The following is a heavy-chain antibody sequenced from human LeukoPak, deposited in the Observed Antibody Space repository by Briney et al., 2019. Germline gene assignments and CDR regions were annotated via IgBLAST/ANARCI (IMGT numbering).Heavy chain of an antibody. V-gene: IGHV4-34*01. Sequence: PSETLSLTCTVYGGSCGGFYWSWVRQPPGTGLEWMGHTNDSGGTNYNPSLKSRITISLDTSNNNFSLKMNSVTAADTAVYFCARRSAYSSSSGFNLWGQGTL. CDR2: TNDSGGT. D-gene: IGHD6-6*01. CDR3: ARRSAYSSSSGFNL. J-gene: IGHJ4*02. CDR1: GGSCGGFY.